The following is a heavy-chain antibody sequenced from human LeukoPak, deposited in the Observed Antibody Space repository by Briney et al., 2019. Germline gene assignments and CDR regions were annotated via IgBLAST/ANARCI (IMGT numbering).Heavy chain of an antibody. V-gene: IGHV1-2*06. Sequence: ASVNVSCKASGYTFTGYYMHWVRQAPGQGLEWMGRINPNSGGTNYAQKFQGRVTMTRDTSISTAYMELSRLRSDDTAVYYCARLEVFSGLATGFLFDYWGQGTLVTVSS. J-gene: IGHJ4*02. CDR1: GYTFTGYY. D-gene: IGHD5-12*01. CDR2: INPNSGGT. CDR3: ARLEVFSGLATGFLFDY.